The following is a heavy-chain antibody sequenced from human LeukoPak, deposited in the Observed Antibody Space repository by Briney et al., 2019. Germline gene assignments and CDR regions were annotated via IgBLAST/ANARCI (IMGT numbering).Heavy chain of an antibody. D-gene: IGHD2-15*01. CDR2: IYYSGGT. Sequence: SETLSLTCTVSGGSISSYYWSWIRQPPGKGLEWIGYIYYSGGTNYNPSLKSRVTISVDTSKNQFSLKLSSVTAADTAVYYCARVGCSGGSCYSQYYFDYWGQGTLVTVSS. CDR1: GGSISSYY. V-gene: IGHV4-59*08. J-gene: IGHJ4*02. CDR3: ARVGCSGGSCYSQYYFDY.